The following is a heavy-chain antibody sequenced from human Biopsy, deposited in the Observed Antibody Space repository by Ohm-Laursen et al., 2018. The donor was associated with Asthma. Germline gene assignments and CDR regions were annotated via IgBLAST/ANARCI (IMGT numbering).Heavy chain of an antibody. V-gene: IGHV1-2*06. CDR3: ASPSSSREILYYYYNMDI. J-gene: IGHJ6*02. Sequence: SVKVSCKASGYPFTDYYVHWVRQAPGQGLEWMGRIDPNSGGTNYAQKFLGRVTMTRDTSVNTAFMVLSRLRSDDTAVYYCASPSSSREILYYYYNMDIWGQGTTVTV. CDR1: GYPFTDYY. D-gene: IGHD6-13*01. CDR2: IDPNSGGT.